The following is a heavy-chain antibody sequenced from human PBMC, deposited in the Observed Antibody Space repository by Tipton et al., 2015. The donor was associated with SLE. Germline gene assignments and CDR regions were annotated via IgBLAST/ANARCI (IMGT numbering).Heavy chain of an antibody. CDR3: AKSLRYGSESPQFDY. Sequence: QSGAEVKKPGASVKVSCKASGYTFTSYAIPCGRQVPGRVLYRFGWLRAYKCNTNYAQKFQGRVTMTTDTSTSTAYMELRSLRSDATAVSYWAKSLRYGSESPQFDY. D-gene: IGHD3-10*01. V-gene: IGHV1-18*01. CDR2: LRAYKCNT. CDR1: GYTFTSYA. J-gene: IGHJ4*01.